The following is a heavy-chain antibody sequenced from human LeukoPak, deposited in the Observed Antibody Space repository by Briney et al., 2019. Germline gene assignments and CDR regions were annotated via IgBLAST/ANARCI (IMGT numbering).Heavy chain of an antibody. D-gene: IGHD3-10*01. Sequence: GGSLRLSCAASGFTFSSYAMSWVRQAPGKGLERVPAISGSGGSTYYADSVKGRFTISRDNSKNTLYLQMNSLRAADTAVYYCAKDSGGSGSYAFDIWGQGTMVTVSS. CDR3: AKDSGGSGSYAFDI. CDR1: GFTFSSYA. CDR2: ISGSGGST. J-gene: IGHJ3*02. V-gene: IGHV3-23*01.